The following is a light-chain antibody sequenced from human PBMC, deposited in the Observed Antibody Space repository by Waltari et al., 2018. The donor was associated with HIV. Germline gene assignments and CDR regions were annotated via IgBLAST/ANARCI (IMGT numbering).Light chain of an antibody. J-gene: IGKJ1*01. CDR1: QRVSSK. CDR2: GAS. V-gene: IGKV3-15*01. CDR3: QQYNEWPPWT. Sequence: ETVMTQSQATLYVSPGERATLTCRASQRVSSKLAWYQQKPGQAPRLLLYGASTRATGTPARFSGSGSGTEFTLTISSLQSEDFAVYFCQQYNEWPPWTFGQGTKVEIK.